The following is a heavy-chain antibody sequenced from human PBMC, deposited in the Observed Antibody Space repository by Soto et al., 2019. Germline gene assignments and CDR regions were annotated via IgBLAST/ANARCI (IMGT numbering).Heavy chain of an antibody. CDR1: GFTFSSYG. CDR2: IWYDGSNK. J-gene: IGHJ6*02. V-gene: IGHV3-33*01. Sequence: QVQLVESGGGVVQPGRSLRLSCVASGFTFSSYGMHWVRQAPGKGLEWVAVIWYDGSNKYYADSVKGRFTISRDNSNKTLYLKMTSLRAEDTAVYYCARSGSGSYFGSWYYYGMDVWGLGTTVTVSS. D-gene: IGHD3-10*01. CDR3: ARSGSGSYFGSWYYYGMDV.